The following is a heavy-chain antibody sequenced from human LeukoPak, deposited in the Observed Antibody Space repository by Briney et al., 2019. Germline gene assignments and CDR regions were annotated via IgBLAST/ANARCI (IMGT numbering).Heavy chain of an antibody. CDR1: GGSISSSSYY. J-gene: IGHJ3*02. D-gene: IGHD2-15*01. CDR2: IYYSGST. Sequence: SETLSLTCTVSGGSISSSSYYWGWIRQPPGKGLEWIGSIYYSGSTYYNPSLKSRVTISVDTSKNQFSLKLSSVTAADTAVYYCARPDVVAATPYDAFDIWGQGTVVTVSS. CDR3: ARPDVVAATPYDAFDI. V-gene: IGHV4-39*01.